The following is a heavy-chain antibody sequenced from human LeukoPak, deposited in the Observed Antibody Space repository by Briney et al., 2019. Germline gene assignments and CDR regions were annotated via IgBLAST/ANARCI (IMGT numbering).Heavy chain of an antibody. CDR2: ISGSGGST. V-gene: IGHV3-23*01. Sequence: GGSLRLSCAASGFTFSSYAMSWVRQAPGKGLEWVSAISGSGGSTYYADSVKGRFTISRDNSKNTLYLQMNSLRAEDTAVYYCAKVRLKPIAAEVLYYFDYWGQGTLVTVSS. CDR3: AKVRLKPIAAEVLYYFDY. CDR1: GFTFSSYA. J-gene: IGHJ4*02. D-gene: IGHD6-13*01.